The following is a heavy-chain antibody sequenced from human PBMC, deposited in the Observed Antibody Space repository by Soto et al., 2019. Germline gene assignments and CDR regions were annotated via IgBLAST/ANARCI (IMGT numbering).Heavy chain of an antibody. D-gene: IGHD1-7*01. CDR1: GFTFSSYA. V-gene: IGHV3-23*01. CDR2: ISGSGGST. J-gene: IGHJ4*02. Sequence: EVQLLESGGGLVQPGGSLRLSCGASGFTFSSYAMNWVRQAPGKGLEWVSVISGSGGSTYYADSVKGRFAISRDNSKNTLYLQMNSLRADDTAVYYCAKRATGTYFDYWGQGTLVTVSS. CDR3: AKRATGTYFDY.